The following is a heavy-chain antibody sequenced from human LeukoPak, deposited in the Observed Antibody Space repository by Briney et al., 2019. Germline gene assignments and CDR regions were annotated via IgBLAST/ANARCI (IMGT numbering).Heavy chain of an antibody. CDR3: ARVRVVPAAIATYYFDY. CDR2: IYYSGST. J-gene: IGHJ4*02. CDR1: GGPISSGGYY. V-gene: IGHV4-31*03. D-gene: IGHD2-2*02. Sequence: PSQTLSLTCTVSGGPISSGGYYWSWIRQHPGKGLEWTGYIYYSGSTYYNPSLKSRVTISVDTSKNQFSLKLSSVTAADTAVYYCARVRVVPAAIATYYFDYWGQETLVTVSS.